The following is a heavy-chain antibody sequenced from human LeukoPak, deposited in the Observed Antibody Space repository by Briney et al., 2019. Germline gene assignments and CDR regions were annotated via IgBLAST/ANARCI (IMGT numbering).Heavy chain of an antibody. J-gene: IGHJ4*02. D-gene: IGHD6-19*01. V-gene: IGHV3-73*01. CDR1: GFTFSGSA. Sequence: PGGSLRRSCAASGFTFSGSAMHWVRQASGKGLECVGRIRSKANSYATAYAASVKGRFTISRDDSKNTAYLQMNSLKTEDTAVYYCTRREAVAGRSVDYWGQGTLVTVSS. CDR3: TRREAVAGRSVDY. CDR2: IRSKANSYAT.